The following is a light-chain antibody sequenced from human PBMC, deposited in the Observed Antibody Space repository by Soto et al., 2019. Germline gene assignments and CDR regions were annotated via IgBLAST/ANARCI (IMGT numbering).Light chain of an antibody. V-gene: IGKV3-20*01. CDR3: QQYGTSPWE. CDR1: QSVGRNY. Sequence: EIVLTQFPGTLSLSPGERATLSCRASQSVGRNYVAWYQQKPGQAPRVIIYAASNRASGIPDRFSGSGSGSDFTLPISRLAPEDFAVYYGQQYGTSPWEFGQGTKVEIK. J-gene: IGKJ1*01. CDR2: AAS.